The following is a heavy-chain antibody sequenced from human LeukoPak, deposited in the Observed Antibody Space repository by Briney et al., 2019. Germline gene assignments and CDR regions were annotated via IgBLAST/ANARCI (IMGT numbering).Heavy chain of an antibody. V-gene: IGHV3-64*01. D-gene: IGHD6-19*01. CDR3: ERFSSGWPAVNSSGYYLDY. CDR2: ISSIGGST. J-gene: IGHJ4*02. Sequence: GGSLRLSCAASGFTFSSYAMHWVRQAPGKGLESVSAISSIGGSTYNANSVKGRFTISRDNSKNTLYLQMGSLRAEDMAVYYCERFSSGWPAVNSSGYYLDYWGQGTRVTVSS. CDR1: GFTFSSYA.